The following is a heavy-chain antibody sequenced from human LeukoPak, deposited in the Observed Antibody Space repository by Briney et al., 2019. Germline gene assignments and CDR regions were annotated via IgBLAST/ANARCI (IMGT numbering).Heavy chain of an antibody. J-gene: IGHJ5*02. V-gene: IGHV4-59*01. CDR1: GGSISSYY. CDR2: IYYSGST. D-gene: IGHD3-10*01. Sequence: SETLSLTCTVSGGSISSYYWSWIRQPPGKGLEWIGYIYYSGSTNYNPSLKSRVTISVDTSKNRFSLKLSSVTAADTAVYYCARDTTAGSGDNWFDPWGQGTLVTVSS. CDR3: ARDTTAGSGDNWFDP.